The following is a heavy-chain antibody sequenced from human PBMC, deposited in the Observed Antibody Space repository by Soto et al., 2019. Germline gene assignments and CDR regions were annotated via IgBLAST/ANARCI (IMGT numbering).Heavy chain of an antibody. CDR1: GFTFSNYW. V-gene: IGHV3-74*01. J-gene: IGHJ5*02. D-gene: IGHD6-6*01. Sequence: GGSLRLSCAASGFTFSNYWMHWVRHAPGKGLVWVSHINSDGSSTSYADSVKGRFTISRDNAKSTLYLQMNSLRAEDTAVYYCARVVVAARLGNWFDPWGQGTLVTVYS. CDR2: INSDGSST. CDR3: ARVVVAARLGNWFDP.